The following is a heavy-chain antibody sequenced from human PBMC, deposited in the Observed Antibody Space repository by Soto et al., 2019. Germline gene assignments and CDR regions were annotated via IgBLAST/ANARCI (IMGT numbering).Heavy chain of an antibody. J-gene: IGHJ3*02. V-gene: IGHV1-69*01. CDR2: IIPIFGTA. CDR1: GGTFSSYA. CDR3: ARGGVVVAAPQINDAFDI. D-gene: IGHD2-15*01. Sequence: QVQLVQSGAEVKKPGSSVKVSCKASGGTFSSYAISWVRQAPGQGLEWMGGIIPIFGTANYAQKFQGRVTITADESTSTAYMVLGSLRSEDTAVYYCARGGVVVAAPQINDAFDIWGQGTMVTVSS.